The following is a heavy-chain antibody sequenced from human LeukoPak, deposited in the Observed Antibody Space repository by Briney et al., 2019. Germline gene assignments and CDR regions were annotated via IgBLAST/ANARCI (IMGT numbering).Heavy chain of an antibody. CDR2: INQDGRIQ. Sequence: PGGLVRLSCAACGFPFSYYCMDWLRQAPEKGMEWVANINQDGRIQYYADSVRGRFIISRNNAKNSLYLQMYSLRAEDTAIYFCSRSLDYLGQGALVTVSS. CDR3: SRSLDY. J-gene: IGHJ4*02. V-gene: IGHV3-7*03. CDR1: GFPFSYYC.